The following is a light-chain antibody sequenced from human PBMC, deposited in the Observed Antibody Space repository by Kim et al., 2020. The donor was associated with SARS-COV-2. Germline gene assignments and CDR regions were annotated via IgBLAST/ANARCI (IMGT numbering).Light chain of an antibody. V-gene: IGKV2-30*01. J-gene: IGKJ1*01. CDR3: QQYGDSPRT. Sequence: DVVMTQSPLSLPVTLGQPASISCRSSQSLVYSDGNTYLNWFQQRPGQSPRRLIYMVSNRDSGVPDRFSGSGSGTDFTLTISRLEPEDFEVYYCQQYGDSPRTFGQGTKVDIK. CDR1: QSLVYSDGNTY. CDR2: MVS.